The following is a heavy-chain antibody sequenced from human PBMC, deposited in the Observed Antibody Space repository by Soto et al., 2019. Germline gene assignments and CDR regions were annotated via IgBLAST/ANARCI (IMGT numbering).Heavy chain of an antibody. CDR3: AKRGGPGDF. J-gene: IGHJ4*02. Sequence: EVQLLESGGGLVQPGGSLRLSCAASGFTFSSYAMSWVRQAPGKGLEWVSVISGSGGSTDYADSVKGRFTISRDNSKNTLYLQMNSLRAEDTAADYCAKRGGPGDFWGQGTLVTVSS. D-gene: IGHD2-15*01. CDR2: ISGSGGST. V-gene: IGHV3-23*01. CDR1: GFTFSSYA.